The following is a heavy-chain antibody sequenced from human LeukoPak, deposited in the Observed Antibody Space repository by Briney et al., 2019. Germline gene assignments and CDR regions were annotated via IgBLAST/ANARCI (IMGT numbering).Heavy chain of an antibody. CDR1: GGTFSSYA. Sequence: GSSVKVSCKASGGTFSSYAISWVRQAPGQGLEWMGGIIPIFGTANYAQKFQGRVTITTDESTSTAYMELSSLRSEDTAVYYCARTKLYCSSTSCDHYYYYYYMDVWGKGTTVTVSS. CDR3: ARTKLYCSSTSCDHYYYYYYMDV. J-gene: IGHJ6*03. CDR2: IIPIFGTA. D-gene: IGHD2-2*01. V-gene: IGHV1-69*05.